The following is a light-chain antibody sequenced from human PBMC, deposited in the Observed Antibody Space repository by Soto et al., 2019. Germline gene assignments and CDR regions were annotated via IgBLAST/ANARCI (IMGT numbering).Light chain of an antibody. V-gene: IGKV3-15*01. J-gene: IGKJ1*01. CDR2: GAS. CDR1: QSVDIS. Sequence: EIVMTQSPATLSVSPGERATLSCRASQSVDISLAWYQQKPGQAPRLLIYGASTRATDMPGTFSGRGSGTEFTLTISSLRPEDFAVYYCQQYRSWPRTFGQGTKVDI. CDR3: QQYRSWPRT.